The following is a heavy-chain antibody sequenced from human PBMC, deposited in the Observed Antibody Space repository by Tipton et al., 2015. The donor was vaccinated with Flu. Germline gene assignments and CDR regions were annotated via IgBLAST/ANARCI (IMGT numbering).Heavy chain of an antibody. D-gene: IGHD3-10*01. Sequence: TLSLTCTVSGASISGDNYFWSWIGQPAGKRLEWIGRVHTSGTTNYSPSLKSRVTISVDTSKSQFSLKLTSVTAADTAVYYCARERVYGSGTYYINWFDPWGQGTLVTVSS. J-gene: IGHJ5*02. CDR1: GASISGDNYF. CDR3: ARERVYGSGTYYINWFDP. CDR2: VHTSGTT. V-gene: IGHV4-61*02.